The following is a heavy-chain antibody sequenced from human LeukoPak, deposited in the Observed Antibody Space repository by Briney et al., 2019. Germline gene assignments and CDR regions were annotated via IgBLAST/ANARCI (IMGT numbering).Heavy chain of an antibody. D-gene: IGHD3-16*02. CDR1: GYTFSSYG. CDR3: ARDKRKWELSQ. J-gene: IGHJ4*02. Sequence: ASVKVSCKASGYTFSSYGISWVRQAPGQGLEWMGWINPNSGGTNYAQKFQGRVTMTRDTSISTAYMELSRLRSDDTAVYYCARDKRKWELSQWGQGTLVTVSS. V-gene: IGHV1-2*02. CDR2: INPNSGGT.